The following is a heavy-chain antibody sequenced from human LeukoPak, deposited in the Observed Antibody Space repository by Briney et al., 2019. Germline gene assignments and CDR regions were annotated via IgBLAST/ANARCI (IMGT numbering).Heavy chain of an antibody. CDR3: ARDLEDSSPFGAFDM. J-gene: IGHJ3*02. CDR2: IWFDGIRK. Sequence: GRSLRLSCAASGFTFSNYGMHWVRQVPGKGLEWVTAIWFDGIRKYYADSVKGRLTISRDNFKNTLYLQMNSLRAEDTAVYYCARDLEDSSPFGAFDMWGQGTMVTVSS. V-gene: IGHV3-33*01. D-gene: IGHD3-22*01. CDR1: GFTFSNYG.